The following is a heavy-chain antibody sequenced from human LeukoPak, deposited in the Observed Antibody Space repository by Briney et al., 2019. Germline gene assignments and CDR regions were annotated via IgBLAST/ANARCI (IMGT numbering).Heavy chain of an antibody. V-gene: IGHV5-51*01. D-gene: IGHD5-18*01. CDR3: ARRATVDTRFDP. CDR1: GYSFTSYW. Sequence: LGESLKISCKGFGYSFTSYWIGWVRQMPGKGLERMGIIHPGDSDTRYSPSFQGQVTISADKSISTAYLQWSSLKASDTAMYYCARRATVDTRFDPWGQGTLVTVSS. CDR2: IHPGDSDT. J-gene: IGHJ5*02.